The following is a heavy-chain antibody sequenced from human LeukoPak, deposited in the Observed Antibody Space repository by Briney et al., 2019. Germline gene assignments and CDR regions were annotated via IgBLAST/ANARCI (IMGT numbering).Heavy chain of an antibody. Sequence: SETLSLTCAVYGGSFSGYYWSWIRQPPGKGLEWIGEINHSGSTNYNPSLKSRVTISVDTSKNQFSLKLSSVTPADTAVYYCARGTYYYDSSGYYKTPRYYYYYGMDVWGQGTTVTVSS. CDR3: ARGTYYYDSSGYYKTPRYYYYYGMDV. D-gene: IGHD3-22*01. V-gene: IGHV4-34*01. CDR2: INHSGST. CDR1: GGSFSGYY. J-gene: IGHJ6*02.